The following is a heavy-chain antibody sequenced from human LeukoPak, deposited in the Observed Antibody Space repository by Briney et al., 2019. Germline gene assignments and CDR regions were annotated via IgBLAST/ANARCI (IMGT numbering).Heavy chain of an antibody. D-gene: IGHD4-17*01. CDR1: GGSFSGYY. CDR2: INHSGSA. J-gene: IGHJ4*02. Sequence: PSETLSLTCTVSGGSFSGYYSTWIRQPPGKGLEWIGEINHSGSANYNPSLKSRVTISLDTSKNQFSLKLSSVTAADTAVYYCARGQGTVTTHWGQGTLVTVSS. V-gene: IGHV4-34*01. CDR3: ARGQGTVTTH.